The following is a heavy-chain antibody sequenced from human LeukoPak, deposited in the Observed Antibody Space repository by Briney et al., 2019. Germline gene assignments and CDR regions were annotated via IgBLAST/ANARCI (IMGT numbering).Heavy chain of an antibody. V-gene: IGHV3-30*04. J-gene: IGHJ4*02. CDR1: GFTFSSYA. Sequence: GGSLRLSCAASGFTFSSYAMHWIRQAPGKGLEWVAVISYDGSNKYYADSVKGRFTISRDNSKNTLYLQMNSLRAEDTAVYYCARDLAAVGGEVDYWGQGTLVTVSS. CDR3: ARDLAAVGGEVDY. CDR2: ISYDGSNK. D-gene: IGHD3-10*01.